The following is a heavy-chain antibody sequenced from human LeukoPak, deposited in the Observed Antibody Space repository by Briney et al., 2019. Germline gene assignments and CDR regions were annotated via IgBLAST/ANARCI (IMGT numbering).Heavy chain of an antibody. CDR3: ARTGPPGDGAFDI. J-gene: IGHJ3*02. CDR1: GGSISSYY. D-gene: IGHD7-27*01. CDR2: IYYSGST. Sequence: SETLSLTCTVSGGSISSYYWSWIRQPPGKGLEWIGYIYYSGSTNCNPSLKSRVTISVDTSKNQFSLKLSSVTAADTAVYYCARTGPPGDGAFDIWGQGTMVTVSS. V-gene: IGHV4-59*08.